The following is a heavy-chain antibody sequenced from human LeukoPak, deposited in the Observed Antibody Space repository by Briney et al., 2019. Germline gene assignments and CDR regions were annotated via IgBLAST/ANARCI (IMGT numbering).Heavy chain of an antibody. J-gene: IGHJ4*02. Sequence: GGSLRLSCAASGFTFSDYYMSWVRQPPGKGLEWVSVMYTGGGRYYGDSVKGRFTISRDNSKNTVFLQMNSLRVEDTALYYCTRGQSYCGADCYSDWGQGTLVTVSS. CDR3: TRGQSYCGADCYSD. V-gene: IGHV3-66*01. D-gene: IGHD2-21*02. CDR1: GFTFSDYY. CDR2: MYTGGGR.